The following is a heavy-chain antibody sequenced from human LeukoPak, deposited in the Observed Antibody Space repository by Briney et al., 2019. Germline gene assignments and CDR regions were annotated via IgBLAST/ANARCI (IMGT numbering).Heavy chain of an antibody. CDR1: GYTFTSHG. CDR2: ISTYNGDT. CDR3: ARDLAFLAVPAADGWFDP. Sequence: ASVTVSCRASGYTFTSHGISWVRQAPGQGLEWMGWISTYNGDTKYTQRLQGRVTLTSDTSTDTVYMEVRSLKSDDTAVCYCARDLAFLAVPAADGWFDPWGQGTLVIVSS. J-gene: IGHJ5*02. D-gene: IGHD6-19*01. V-gene: IGHV1-18*01.